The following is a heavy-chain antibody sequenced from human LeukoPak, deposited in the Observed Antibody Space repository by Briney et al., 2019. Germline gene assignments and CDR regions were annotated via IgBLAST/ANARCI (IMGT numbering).Heavy chain of an antibody. CDR3: ANPPSIVGETYDAFDI. CDR1: GFTFSSYA. J-gene: IGHJ3*02. D-gene: IGHD1-26*01. V-gene: IGHV3-23*01. CDR2: LSASVGST. Sequence: PGGSLRLSCAASGFASGFTFSSYAMSWVRQAPGKGLEWVSALSASVGSTHYADSVKGRFTISRDNSKNTVYLQMNSLRAEDTAVYYCANPPSIVGETYDAFDIWGQGTMVTVSS.